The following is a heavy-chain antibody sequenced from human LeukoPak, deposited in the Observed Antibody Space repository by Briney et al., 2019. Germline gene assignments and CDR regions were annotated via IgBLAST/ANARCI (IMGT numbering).Heavy chain of an antibody. V-gene: IGHV3-30*18. Sequence: PGGSLRLSCAASGFTFSSYGMHWVRQAPGKGLEWVAVISYDGSNKYYADSVKGRFTISRDNSKNTLYLQMNSLRAEDTAVYYCAKEEQVGAFDYWGQGTPVTVSS. D-gene: IGHD1-26*01. CDR1: GFTFSSYG. J-gene: IGHJ4*02. CDR2: ISYDGSNK. CDR3: AKEEQVGAFDY.